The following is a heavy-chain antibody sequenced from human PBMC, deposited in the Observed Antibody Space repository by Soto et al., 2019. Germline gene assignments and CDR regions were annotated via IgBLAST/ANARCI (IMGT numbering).Heavy chain of an antibody. J-gene: IGHJ6*02. CDR2: IIPIFGTA. CDR3: ARAEPPRSYYYGMDV. Sequence: VASVKVSCKASGGTFSSYAISWVRQAPGQGLEWMGGIIPIFGTANYAQKFQGRVTITADESTSTAYMELSSLRSEDTAVYYCARAEPPRSYYYGMDVWGQGTTVTVSS. CDR1: GGTFSSYA. V-gene: IGHV1-69*13.